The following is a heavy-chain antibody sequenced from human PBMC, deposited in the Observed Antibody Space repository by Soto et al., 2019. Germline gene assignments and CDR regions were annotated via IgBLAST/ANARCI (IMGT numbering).Heavy chain of an antibody. Sequence: SETLSLTCTVSGGSISSSSYYWGWIRQPPGKGLEGIGSNYYSGSTNYNPSLKSRVTISVDTSKNQFSLKLSSVTAADTAVYYCARGLRGSGSYSPYYYYYGMDVWGQGTTVTVSS. CDR1: GGSISSSSYY. D-gene: IGHD3-10*01. CDR2: NYYSGST. V-gene: IGHV4-39*07. J-gene: IGHJ6*02. CDR3: ARGLRGSGSYSPYYYYYGMDV.